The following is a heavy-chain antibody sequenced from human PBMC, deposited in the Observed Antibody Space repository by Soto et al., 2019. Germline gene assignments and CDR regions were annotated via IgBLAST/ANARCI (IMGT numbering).Heavy chain of an antibody. D-gene: IGHD4-17*01. CDR2: MNPNSGNT. J-gene: IGHJ6*03. V-gene: IGHV1-8*01. CDR3: ARGTTGTTLTYYYYYYMDV. CDR1: GYTFTSYD. Sequence: QVQLVQSGAEVKKPGASVKVSCKASGYTFTSYDINWVRQATGQGLEWMGWMNPNSGNTGYAQKIQGRVTMTRNTSINTAYMEPSRLRSENTAVYYCARGTTGTTLTYYYYYYMDVWGKGTTVIVSS.